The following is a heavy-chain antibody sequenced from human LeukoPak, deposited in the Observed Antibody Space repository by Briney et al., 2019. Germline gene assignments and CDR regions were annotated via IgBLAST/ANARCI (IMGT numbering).Heavy chain of an antibody. Sequence: GGSLRLSCAAPGFTFSSYAMSWVRQAPGKGLEWVSAISGSGGSTYYADSVKGRFTISRDNSKNTLYLQMNSLRAEDTAVYYCAKGRNYDSSGYYHYWGQGTLVTVSS. D-gene: IGHD3-22*01. CDR1: GFTFSSYA. CDR3: AKGRNYDSSGYYHY. CDR2: ISGSGGST. J-gene: IGHJ4*02. V-gene: IGHV3-23*01.